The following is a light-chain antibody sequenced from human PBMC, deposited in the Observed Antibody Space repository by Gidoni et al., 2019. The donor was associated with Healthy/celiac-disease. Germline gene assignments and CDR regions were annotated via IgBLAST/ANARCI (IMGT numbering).Light chain of an antibody. V-gene: IGLV1-40*01. CDR2: GNS. J-gene: IGLJ3*02. CDR1: SSNIGAGYD. Sequence: QSVLTQPPSVSGAPGQRVTISCTGSSSNIGAGYDVTWYQQLTGTAPKLLIYGNSNRPSGVPDRFSGSKSGTSASLAITGLQAEDEADYYCQSYDSSLSGSVFGGGTKLTVL. CDR3: QSYDSSLSGSV.